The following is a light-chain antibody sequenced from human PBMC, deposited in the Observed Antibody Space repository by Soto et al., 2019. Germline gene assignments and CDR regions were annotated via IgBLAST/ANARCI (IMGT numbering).Light chain of an antibody. CDR1: QSISSW. V-gene: IGKV1-5*03. J-gene: IGKJ1*01. Sequence: DIQMTQSPSTLSASVGDRVTITCRASQSISSWLAWYQQKTGKAPKLLIYKASSLESGVPSRFSGSGSGTELTLTISSLQPDDFATYYCQQYNSYPTFGHGTKVEIK. CDR3: QQYNSYPT. CDR2: KAS.